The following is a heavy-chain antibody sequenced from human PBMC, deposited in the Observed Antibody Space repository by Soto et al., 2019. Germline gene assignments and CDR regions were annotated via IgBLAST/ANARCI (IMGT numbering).Heavy chain of an antibody. Sequence: GGSLRLSCAASRFTFSNYWMSWVRQAPGEGLEWVANIKQDGSEKYYVDSVKGRFTISRDNAKNSLYLQMNSLRAEDTAVDYCARTLDCSGGSCPSFDYWGQGILVTVSS. J-gene: IGHJ4*02. CDR3: ARTLDCSGGSCPSFDY. D-gene: IGHD2-15*01. CDR1: RFTFSNYW. CDR2: IKQDGSEK. V-gene: IGHV3-7*01.